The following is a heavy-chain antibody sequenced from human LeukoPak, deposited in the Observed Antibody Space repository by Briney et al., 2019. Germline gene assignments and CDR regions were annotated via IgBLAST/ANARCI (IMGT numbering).Heavy chain of an antibody. V-gene: IGHV4-59*12. CDR1: GGSISSYY. Sequence: SETLSLTCTVSGGSISSYYWSWIRQPPGKGREWIGYIYHSGRTNYSPSLKSRVTISVDKSKNQFSLKLSSVTAADTAVYYCARGTGYSSGCPDYWGQGTLVTVSS. CDR2: IYHSGRT. D-gene: IGHD6-19*01. CDR3: ARGTGYSSGCPDY. J-gene: IGHJ4*02.